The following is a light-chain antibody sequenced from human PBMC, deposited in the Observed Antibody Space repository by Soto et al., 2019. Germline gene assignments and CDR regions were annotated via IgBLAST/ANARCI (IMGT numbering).Light chain of an antibody. CDR2: GAS. CDR1: QGVSSW. V-gene: IGKV1-12*01. J-gene: IGKJ1*01. Sequence: DIQLTQSPSSVSASVGDRVTITCRATQGVSSWLAWYQQKPGKAPKLLIYGASTLRSGVPSRFSGSGSGTEYTLTICNLQPEDFATSYCHQANNFPWTFGQGTKVDIK. CDR3: HQANNFPWT.